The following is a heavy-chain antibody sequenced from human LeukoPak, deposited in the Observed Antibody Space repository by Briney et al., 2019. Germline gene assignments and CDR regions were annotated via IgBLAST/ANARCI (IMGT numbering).Heavy chain of an antibody. V-gene: IGHV1-2*02. J-gene: IGHJ6*03. CDR3: ARAYGFMYYYYYMDV. Sequence: ASVKVSCKASGYTFTDYYIHWVRQAPGQGLEWMGWINPNSGGTNYAQKFQGRITMTRDTSISTAYMELSRLRSDDTAVYYCARAYGFMYYYYYMDVWGKGTTVTVSS. D-gene: IGHD3-10*01. CDR2: INPNSGGT. CDR1: GYTFTDYY.